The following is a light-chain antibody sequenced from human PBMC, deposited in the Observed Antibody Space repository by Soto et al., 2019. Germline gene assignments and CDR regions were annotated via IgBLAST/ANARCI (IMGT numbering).Light chain of an antibody. J-gene: IGLJ2*01. CDR2: LEGSGTY. V-gene: IGLV4-60*02. CDR3: ETWDSNTRV. Sequence: QLVLTQSSSASASLGSSVKLTCTLSSGHSSYIIAWHQLQPGKAPRYLMKLEGSGTYNKGNGVPDRFSGSRSGADRYLTISNLQFEDEADYYCETWDSNTRVFGGGTKLTVL. CDR1: SGHSSYI.